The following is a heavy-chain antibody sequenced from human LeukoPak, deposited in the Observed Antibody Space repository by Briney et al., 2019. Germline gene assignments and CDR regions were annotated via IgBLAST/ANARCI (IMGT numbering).Heavy chain of an antibody. Sequence: GGSLRLSCAASGFTFSSYGMHWVRQAPGKGLEWAAVISYDGSNKYYADSVKGRFTISRDNSKNTLYLQMNSLRAEDTAVYYCAKDQFGPYDSSGSDYYFDYWGQGTLVTVSS. CDR3: AKDQFGPYDSSGSDYYFDY. D-gene: IGHD3-22*01. CDR1: GFTFSSYG. CDR2: ISYDGSNK. J-gene: IGHJ4*02. V-gene: IGHV3-30*18.